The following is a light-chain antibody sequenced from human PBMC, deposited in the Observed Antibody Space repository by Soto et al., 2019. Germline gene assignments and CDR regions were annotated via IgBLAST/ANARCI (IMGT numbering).Light chain of an antibody. V-gene: IGLV2-14*01. Sequence: QSALTQPAAVSGSPGQSITISCTGTNSDVGGYDRVSWYQHHPGKAPKLLIFEVYNRPSGISDRFSGSKSGDTASLTISGLQAEDEADYYCISYIPSTTTNCVFGGGTQLTVL. J-gene: IGLJ7*01. CDR3: ISYIPSTTTNCV. CDR2: EVY. CDR1: NSDVGGYDR.